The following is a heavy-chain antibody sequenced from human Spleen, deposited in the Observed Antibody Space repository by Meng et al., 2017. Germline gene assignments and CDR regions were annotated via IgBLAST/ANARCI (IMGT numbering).Heavy chain of an antibody. V-gene: IGHV4-34*01. CDR2: INHSGST. CDR1: GGSFSDYY. D-gene: IGHD4-11*01. CDR3: ARGPTTMAHDFDY. J-gene: IGHJ4*02. Sequence: AQLRQGGAGLLKPSETLSPTCVVSGGSFSDYYWSWIRQPPGKGLEWIGEINHSGSTNYNPSLESRATISVDTSQNNLSLKLSSVTAADSAVYYCARGPTTMAHDFDYWGQGTLVTVSS.